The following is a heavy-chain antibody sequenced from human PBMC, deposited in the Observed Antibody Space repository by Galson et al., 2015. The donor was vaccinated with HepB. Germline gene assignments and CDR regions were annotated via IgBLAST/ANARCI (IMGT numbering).Heavy chain of an antibody. CDR2: INAGNGNT. CDR3: AREVPQWLVPGVFDY. V-gene: IGHV1-3*01. D-gene: IGHD6-19*01. CDR1: GYTFTSYA. J-gene: IGHJ4*02. Sequence: SVKVSCKASGYTFTSYAMHWVRQAPGQRLEWMGWINAGNGNTKYSQKFQGRVTITRDTSASTAYMELSSLRSEDTAVYYCAREVPQWLVPGVFDYWGQGTLVTVSS.